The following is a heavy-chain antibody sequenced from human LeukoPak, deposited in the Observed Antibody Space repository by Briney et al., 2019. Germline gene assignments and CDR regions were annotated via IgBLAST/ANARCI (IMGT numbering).Heavy chain of an antibody. D-gene: IGHD6-13*01. CDR2: INTNTGNP. Sequence: GASVKLSCTASGYTFTSYAMNWVRQASGQGLEWMGWINTNTGNPTYAQGFTGRFVFSLDASVSTAYLQISSLKAEDTAVYYCARSYSSSWYDEYYYYYYMDVWGKGTTVTVSS. CDR1: GYTFTSYA. J-gene: IGHJ6*03. V-gene: IGHV7-4-1*02. CDR3: ARSYSSSWYDEYYYYYYMDV.